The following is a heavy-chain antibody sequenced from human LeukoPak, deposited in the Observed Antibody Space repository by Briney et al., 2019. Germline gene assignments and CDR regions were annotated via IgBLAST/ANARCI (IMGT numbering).Heavy chain of an antibody. V-gene: IGHV3-23*01. CDR3: AKCNLDNCREGFDI. D-gene: IGHD1-1*01. CDR2: ISVSSTT. J-gene: IGHJ3*02. CDR1: GFTFSSNA. Sequence: GGSLRLSCAAAGFTFSSNALSWVRQAPGEGLDWVSSISVSSTTYYLDSVKGRFTISRDNPKNALYLQMNSLRADDTALYYCAKCNLDNCREGFDIWGQGTMVTVSS.